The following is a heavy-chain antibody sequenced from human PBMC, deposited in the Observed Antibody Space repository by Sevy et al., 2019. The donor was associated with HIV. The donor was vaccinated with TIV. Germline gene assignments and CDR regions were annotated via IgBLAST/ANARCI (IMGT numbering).Heavy chain of an antibody. CDR1: GFTFGDYA. Sequence: GGSLRLSCEASGFTFGDYAMSWFRQAPGKGLEWVGFIRSNAYGGATQFAGCVKGRFYISGDNSVGIASLTMLCLKAEDRAVYYCSRVTVLSGQSNYDSSAYSIPTDYWGPGTLVTVSS. CDR3: SRVTVLSGQSNYDSSAYSIPTDY. V-gene: IGHV3-49*03. CDR2: IRSNAYGGAT. J-gene: IGHJ4*02. D-gene: IGHD3-22*01.